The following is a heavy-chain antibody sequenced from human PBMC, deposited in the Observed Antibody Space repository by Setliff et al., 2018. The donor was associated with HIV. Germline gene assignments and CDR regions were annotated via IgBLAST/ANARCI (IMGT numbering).Heavy chain of an antibody. Sequence: PSETLSLTCTVSGGSISTYYWSWIRQPPGKGLEWMGNIYYSGSTNYNPSLKSRVSISVDTSKNQFSLKLSSVTAADTAVYYCARASTMIVVVIKGFDIWGQGTMVTVSS. CDR2: IYYSGST. CDR1: GGSISTYY. D-gene: IGHD3-22*01. V-gene: IGHV4-59*12. CDR3: ARASTMIVVVIKGFDI. J-gene: IGHJ3*02.